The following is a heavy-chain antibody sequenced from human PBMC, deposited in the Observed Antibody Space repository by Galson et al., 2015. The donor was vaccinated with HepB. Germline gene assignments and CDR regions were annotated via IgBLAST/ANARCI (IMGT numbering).Heavy chain of an antibody. CDR1: GFTFSSYA. CDR2: ISYDGSNK. Sequence: SLRLSCAAPGFTFSSYAMHWVRQAPGKGLEWVAIISYDGSNKYYADFVKGRFTISRVNSKNTLYLQMNSLRAEDTAVYYCAREASGYCSSTSCYSAFDIWGQGTMVIVSS. V-gene: IGHV3-30-3*01. D-gene: IGHD2-2*02. CDR3: AREASGYCSSTSCYSAFDI. J-gene: IGHJ3*02.